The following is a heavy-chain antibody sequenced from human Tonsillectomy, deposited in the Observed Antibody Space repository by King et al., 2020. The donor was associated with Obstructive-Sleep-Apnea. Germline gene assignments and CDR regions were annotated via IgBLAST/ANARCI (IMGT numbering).Heavy chain of an antibody. Sequence: QLVQSGTEVKKPGASVKVSCKASGYTFTTYYMHWVRQAPGQGLEWMGIISPSGGSTSYAQKFQGRVTVTGNTSTSTVYMELSSLRPEDTAVYYCARDGESVDMRLALDIRKYYYSRGMVVWGPGTTVTVSS. J-gene: IGHJ6*02. CDR2: ISPSGGST. CDR1: GYTFTTYY. D-gene: IGHD5-12*01. CDR3: ARDGESVDMRLALDIRKYYYSRGMVV. V-gene: IGHV1-46*01.